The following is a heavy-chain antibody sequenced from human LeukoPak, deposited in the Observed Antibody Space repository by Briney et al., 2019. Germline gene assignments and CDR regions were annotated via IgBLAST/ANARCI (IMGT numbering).Heavy chain of an antibody. V-gene: IGHV4-34*01. CDR1: GGSFRGYY. J-gene: IGHJ5*02. D-gene: IGHD4-17*01. Sequence: KPSETLSLTCAVYGGSFRGYYWSWIRQPPGKGLEWIGEINHSGSTNYNPSLKSRVTISVDTSKNQFSLKLSSVTAADTAVYYCARGTRVTKRFDPWGQGTLVTVSS. CDR2: INHSGST. CDR3: ARGTRVTKRFDP.